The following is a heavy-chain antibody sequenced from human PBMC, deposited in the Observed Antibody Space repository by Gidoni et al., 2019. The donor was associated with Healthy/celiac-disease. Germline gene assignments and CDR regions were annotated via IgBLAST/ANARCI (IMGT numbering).Heavy chain of an antibody. CDR2: IIWNSGSI. CDR1: GFTFDDYA. D-gene: IGHD3-16*02. J-gene: IGHJ4*02. V-gene: IGHV3-9*01. Sequence: EVQLVESGGGLVQPGRSLRLSCAASGFTFDDYAMHCVRQAPGKGLEWVSGIIWNSGSIGYADSGKGRFTISRDNAKNSLYLQMNSLRAEDTALYYCAKDNRGGMITFGGVIPRGAVAYFDYWGQGTLVTVSS. CDR3: AKDNRGGMITFGGVIPRGAVAYFDY.